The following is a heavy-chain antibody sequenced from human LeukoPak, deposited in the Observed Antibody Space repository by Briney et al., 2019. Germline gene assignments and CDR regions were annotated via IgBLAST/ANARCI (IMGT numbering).Heavy chain of an antibody. V-gene: IGHV3-48*03. CDR3: ARDRGLTLFYYGMDV. CDR2: ISSSGSTI. CDR1: GFIFSNHE. J-gene: IGHJ6*02. Sequence: GGSLRLSCAASGFIFSNHEMNWVRQTPGKGLEWVPYISSSGSTIYHADSVKGRFTISRDNAKNSLYLQMNSLRAEDTAVYYCARDRGLTLFYYGMDVWGQGTTVIVSS. D-gene: IGHD2-21*01.